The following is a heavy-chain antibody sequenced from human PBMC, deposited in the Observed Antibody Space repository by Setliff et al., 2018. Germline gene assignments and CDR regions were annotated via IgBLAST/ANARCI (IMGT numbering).Heavy chain of an antibody. CDR3: ARSINGYQQRYGI. D-gene: IGHD5-18*01. Sequence: GGSLRLSCAASGLTLTPYTMTWVRQAPGKGPEWVSSISDTSAFIYYADSVKGRFTISRDNAKNSLYLLMKSVRVDDTAVYYCARSINGYQQRYGIWGQGALVTVSS. CDR2: ISDTSAFI. CDR1: GLTLTPYT. J-gene: IGHJ4*02. V-gene: IGHV3-21*01.